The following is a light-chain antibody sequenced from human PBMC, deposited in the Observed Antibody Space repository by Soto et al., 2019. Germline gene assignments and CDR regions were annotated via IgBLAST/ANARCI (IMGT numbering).Light chain of an antibody. CDR3: QQYSAYPWT. CDR1: QTISSW. CDR2: KAS. J-gene: IGKJ1*01. V-gene: IGKV1-5*03. Sequence: DIQRTQSPSTLSASVGDRVTLTCRASQTISSWLAWYQQKPGKDPKLLIYKASSLESGVPSRISGSGSGTEFTLTISSLQPDDFATYYCQQYSAYPWTFGQGTKV.